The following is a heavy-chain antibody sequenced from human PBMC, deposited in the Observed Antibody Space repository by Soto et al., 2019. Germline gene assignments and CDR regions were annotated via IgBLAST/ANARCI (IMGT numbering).Heavy chain of an antibody. CDR1: GYTFTSYG. J-gene: IGHJ4*02. Sequence: GASVKVSCKASGYTFTSYGISWVRQAPGQEIERMGWISAYNGNTNYAQKLQGRVTMTTYTSTSTAYMELRSLRSDDMAVYYCARTITIFGVVIIQIDYWGQGTLVTVSS. D-gene: IGHD3-3*01. V-gene: IGHV1-18*03. CDR3: ARTITIFGVVIIQIDY. CDR2: ISAYNGNT.